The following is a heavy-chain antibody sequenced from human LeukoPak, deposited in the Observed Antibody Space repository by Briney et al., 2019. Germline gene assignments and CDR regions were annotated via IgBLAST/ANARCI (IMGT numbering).Heavy chain of an antibody. D-gene: IGHD4/OR15-4a*01. J-gene: IGHJ5*02. Sequence: GGSLRLSCAATGFTFSAFGMHWVRQAPGKGLEWVAFIRYDGSNQYYEDSVKGRFTISRDNSKNEVYLEMSRLRPEDSALYYCVKDEFYDADEAWGRGTLVTVSS. CDR2: IRYDGSNQ. V-gene: IGHV3-30*02. CDR1: GFTFSAFG. CDR3: VKDEFYDADEA.